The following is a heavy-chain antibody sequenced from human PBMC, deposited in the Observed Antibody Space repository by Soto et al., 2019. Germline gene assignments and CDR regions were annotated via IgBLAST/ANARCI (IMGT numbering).Heavy chain of an antibody. CDR3: ARSFDSVGDS. V-gene: IGHV3-21*01. D-gene: IGHD3-9*01. Sequence: GGSLRLSCAASGFPFSSYSMTWVRQRPGKGLEWVSSISGTSEYIYYADSLKGRFTISRDNARNSVYLQIHSLRTDDTAVYYCARSFDSVGDSWGQGTLVTVSS. J-gene: IGHJ4*02. CDR2: ISGTSEYI. CDR1: GFPFSSYS.